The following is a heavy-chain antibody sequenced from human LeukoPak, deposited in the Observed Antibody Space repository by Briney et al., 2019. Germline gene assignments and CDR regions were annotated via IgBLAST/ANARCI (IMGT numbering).Heavy chain of an antibody. CDR2: ISWNRRSI. CDR1: GFLFEEYG. D-gene: IGHD2-21*02. CDR3: ARRGGYCSGDCYPDN. Sequence: GGSVRLSCEASGFLFEEYGMSWIRQRPGKGLEWVAGISWNRRSIHYADSVKGRFTISRDDAKKSLFLHMDGLSAEDTAFYYCARRGGYCSGDCYPDNWGQRTLVIVSS. V-gene: IGHV3-20*04. J-gene: IGHJ4*02.